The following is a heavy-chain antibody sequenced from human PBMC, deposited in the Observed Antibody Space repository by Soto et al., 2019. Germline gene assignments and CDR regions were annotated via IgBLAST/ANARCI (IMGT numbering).Heavy chain of an antibody. CDR2: ISSSSAYI. D-gene: IGHD3-9*01. V-gene: IGHV3-21*06. Sequence: PGGSLSLSGAASGFTFSSYSMSWVRQAPGKGLEWVSSISSSSAYIYYADSLKGRFTISRDNAENSLYLQMNSLRAEDTAVYYCATRAPYDELLNGPFLSWGQGTLVTVSS. CDR1: GFTFSSYS. J-gene: IGHJ4*02. CDR3: ATRAPYDELLNGPFLS.